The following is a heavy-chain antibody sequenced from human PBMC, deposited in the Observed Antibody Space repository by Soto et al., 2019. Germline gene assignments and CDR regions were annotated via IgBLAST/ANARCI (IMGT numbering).Heavy chain of an antibody. CDR1: GGSFSGYY. CDR2: INHSGST. V-gene: IGHV4-34*01. J-gene: IGHJ5*02. CDR3: ARGDPQASYNWFDP. Sequence: SETLSLTCAVYGGSFSGYYWSWIRQPPGKGLEWIGEINHSGSTNYNPSLKSPVTISVDPSKNQFSLKLSSVTAADTAVYYCARGDPQASYNWFDPWGQGTLVTVSS.